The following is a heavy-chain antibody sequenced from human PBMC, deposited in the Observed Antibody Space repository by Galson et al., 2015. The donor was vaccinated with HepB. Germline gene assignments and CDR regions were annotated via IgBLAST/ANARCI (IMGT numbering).Heavy chain of an antibody. D-gene: IGHD3-10*01. CDR1: GFTFSRYG. J-gene: IGHJ6*02. CDR2: IWYDGSNK. Sequence: SLRLSCAASGFTFSRYGMHWVRQAPGKGLEWVAVIWYDGSNKYYADSVKGRFTISRDNSKNTLYLQMNSLRAEDTAVYYCARDRGYLDVWGQGTTVTVSS. CDR3: ARDRGYLDV. V-gene: IGHV3-33*01.